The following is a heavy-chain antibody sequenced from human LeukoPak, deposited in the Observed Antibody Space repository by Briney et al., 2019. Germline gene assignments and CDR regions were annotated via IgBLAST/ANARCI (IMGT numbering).Heavy chain of an antibody. D-gene: IGHD3-3*01. Sequence: SSSSYIYYADSVKGRFTISRDNAKNSLYLQMNSLRAEDTAVYYCARVVSGGDFWSGYYPDYWGQGTLVTVSS. J-gene: IGHJ4*02. CDR2: SSSSYI. CDR3: ARVVSGGDFWSGYYPDY. V-gene: IGHV3-21*01.